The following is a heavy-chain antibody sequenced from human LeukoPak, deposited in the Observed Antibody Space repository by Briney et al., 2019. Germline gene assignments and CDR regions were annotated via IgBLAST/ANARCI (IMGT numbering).Heavy chain of an antibody. D-gene: IGHD3-3*01. J-gene: IGHJ5*02. CDR2: IYSGGST. V-gene: IGHV3-66*01. CDR1: GFTVSSNY. Sequence: GGSLRLSCAASGFTVSSNYMSWVRQAPGKGLEWVSVIYSGGSTYYADSVKGRFTISRDNSKNTLYLQMNSLRAEDTAVYYCARAYLLYDFWSGYVDTNWFDPWGQGTLVTVSS. CDR3: ARAYLLYDFWSGYVDTNWFDP.